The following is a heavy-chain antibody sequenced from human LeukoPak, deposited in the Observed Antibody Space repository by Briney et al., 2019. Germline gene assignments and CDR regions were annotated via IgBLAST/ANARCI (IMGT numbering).Heavy chain of an antibody. CDR3: ARTSPMMFCSSSFFDP. D-gene: IGHD2-2*01. Sequence: ASLKVSCKTSGYTFGVTWVRQAPGPGLEWVGWISAYDGNTNYAPKFQGRVAMTTDTSTNTAYMELRSLRSDDTAIYYCARTSPMMFCSSSFFDPWGQGTLVTVSS. CDR2: ISAYDGNT. J-gene: IGHJ5*02. V-gene: IGHV1-18*01. CDR1: GYTFG.